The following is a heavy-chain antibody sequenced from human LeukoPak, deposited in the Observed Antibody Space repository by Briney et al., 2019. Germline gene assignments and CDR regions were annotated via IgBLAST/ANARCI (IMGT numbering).Heavy chain of an antibody. D-gene: IGHD3-3*01. CDR2: ISSSSSTI. Sequence: GGSLRLSCAASGFTFSSYSMNWVRQAPGKGLEWVSYISSSSSTIYYADSVKGRFTISRDNAKNSLYLQMNSLRAEDTAVYYCARGARRGYDFWSGQIDYWGQGTLVTVSS. J-gene: IGHJ4*02. CDR1: GFTFSSYS. V-gene: IGHV3-48*01. CDR3: ARGARRGYDFWSGQIDY.